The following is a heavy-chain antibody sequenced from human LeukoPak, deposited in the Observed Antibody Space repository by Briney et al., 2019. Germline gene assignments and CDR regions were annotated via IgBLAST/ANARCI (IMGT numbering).Heavy chain of an antibody. Sequence: GGSLRLSCAASGFTFSSHAMSWVRQAPGEGLEWVSLLSGSGGSTYYADSVKGRFTISRDNSKNTLYLQMNSLRAEDTAVYYCAKAWLEQGGMFDYWGQGTPVTVSS. J-gene: IGHJ4*02. CDR1: GFTFSSHA. V-gene: IGHV3-23*01. CDR3: AKAWLEQGGMFDY. D-gene: IGHD1/OR15-1a*01. CDR2: LSGSGGST.